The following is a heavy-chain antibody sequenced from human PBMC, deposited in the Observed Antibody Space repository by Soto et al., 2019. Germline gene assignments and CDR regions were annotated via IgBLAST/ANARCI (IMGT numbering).Heavy chain of an antibody. CDR3: ARRYGTVFDY. D-gene: IGHD6-13*01. CDR2: IYYSGST. V-gene: IGHV4-59*01. J-gene: IGHJ4*02. Sequence: SETLSLTCTVSGGSIISYYWSWIRQPPGKGLEWIGYIYYSGSTNYNPSLKSRVTISVDTSKNQFSLKLSSVTAADTAVYYCARRYGTVFDYWGQGTLVTVSS. CDR1: GGSIISYY.